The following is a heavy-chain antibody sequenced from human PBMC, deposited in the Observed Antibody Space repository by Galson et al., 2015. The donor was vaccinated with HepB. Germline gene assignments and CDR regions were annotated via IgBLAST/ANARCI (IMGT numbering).Heavy chain of an antibody. J-gene: IGHJ4*02. D-gene: IGHD3-22*01. Sequence: SVKVSCKASGGTFSSYTISWVRQAPGQGLEWMGRIIPILGIANYAQKFQGRVTITADKSTSTAYMELSSLRSEDTAVYYCARDSAMIDKGSAYWGQGTLVTVSS. CDR1: GGTFSSYT. CDR2: IIPILGIA. CDR3: ARDSAMIDKGSAY. V-gene: IGHV1-69*04.